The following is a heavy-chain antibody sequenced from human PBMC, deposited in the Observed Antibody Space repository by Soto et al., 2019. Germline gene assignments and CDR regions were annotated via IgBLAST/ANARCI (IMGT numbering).Heavy chain of an antibody. CDR1: GFTFTSSA. J-gene: IGHJ6*03. CDR2: IVVGSGNT. Sequence: SVKVSCKASGFTFTSSAMQWVRQARGQRLEWIGWIVVGSGNTNYAQKFQERVTITRDMSTSTAYMELSSLRSEDTAVYYCAADLGCSSTSCPYYYYYYMDVWGKGTTVTVSS. V-gene: IGHV1-58*02. CDR3: AADLGCSSTSCPYYYYYYMDV. D-gene: IGHD2-2*01.